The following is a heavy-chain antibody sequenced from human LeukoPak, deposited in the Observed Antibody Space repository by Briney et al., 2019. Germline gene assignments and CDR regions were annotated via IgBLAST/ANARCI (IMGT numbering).Heavy chain of an antibody. V-gene: IGHV3-30*18. D-gene: IGHD4/OR15-4a*01. Sequence: GGSLRLSCVGSGFTFSDYAIHWVRQAPGRGLEWVAVSAHDEVGKQFADSVKGRFTLSRDNSRDSVHLQMNRLRDEDTAVYYCAKDRGYGEHEPFESWGQGSLVTVSS. CDR1: GFTFSDYA. CDR3: AKDRGYGEHEPFES. J-gene: IGHJ4*02. CDR2: SAHDEVGK.